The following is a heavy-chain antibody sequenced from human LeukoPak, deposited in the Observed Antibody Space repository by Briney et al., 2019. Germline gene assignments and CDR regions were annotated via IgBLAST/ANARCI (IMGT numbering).Heavy chain of an antibody. CDR1: GFTFSSYA. CDR3: ARATAVGAAAGHFDY. CDR2: ISGGGGST. D-gene: IGHD6-13*01. Sequence: PGGSLRLSCAASGFTFSSYAMSWVRQAPGKGLEWVSAISGGGGSTYYADSVKGRFTISRDNSKNTLYLQMNSLRAEDTAVYYCARATAVGAAAGHFDYWGQGTLVTVSS. V-gene: IGHV3-23*01. J-gene: IGHJ4*02.